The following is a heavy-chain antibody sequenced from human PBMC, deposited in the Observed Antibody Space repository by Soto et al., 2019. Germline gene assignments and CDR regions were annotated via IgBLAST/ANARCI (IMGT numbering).Heavy chain of an antibody. CDR2: IYHSGST. D-gene: IGHD3-22*01. CDR3: ARVGDSSGFATE. CDR1: GGSISSSNW. J-gene: IGHJ4*02. V-gene: IGHV4-4*02. Sequence: PSETLSLTCAVSGGSISSSNWWSWVRQPPGKGLEWIGEIYHSGSTNYNPSLKRRVTISVDKSKNQFSLKLSSVTAADTAVYYCARVGDSSGFATEWGQGTLVTVSS.